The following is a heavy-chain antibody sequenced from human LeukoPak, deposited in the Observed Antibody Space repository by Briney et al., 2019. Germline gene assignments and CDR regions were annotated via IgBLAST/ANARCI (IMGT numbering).Heavy chain of an antibody. CDR3: ARNFRAGPASPFDY. J-gene: IGHJ4*02. V-gene: IGHV3-23*01. Sequence: GGSLRLSCAASGFTFSSYVMTWVRQPPGKGLEWVSSLSGGGGVAYYADSVKGRFTISRDNSKNSLYLQMNSLRAEDTAVYYCARNFRAGPASPFDYWGQGTLVTVSS. CDR1: GFTFSSYV. D-gene: IGHD6-19*01. CDR2: LSGGGGVA.